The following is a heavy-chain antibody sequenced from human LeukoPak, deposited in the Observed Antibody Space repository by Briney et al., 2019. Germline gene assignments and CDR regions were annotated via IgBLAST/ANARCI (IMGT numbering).Heavy chain of an antibody. CDR1: GFTFSSYA. CDR3: AKDRVSSGSYSFDF. Sequence: GGSLRLSCAASGFTFSSYAMSWVRQAPGKGREWVSAIVGDGDKTAYADSVKGRFTISRDNSKNTLYLQMNRLRAEDTAAYYCAKDRVSSGSYSFDFWGQGTLVTVSS. D-gene: IGHD1-26*01. J-gene: IGHJ4*02. V-gene: IGHV3-23*01. CDR2: IVGDGDKT.